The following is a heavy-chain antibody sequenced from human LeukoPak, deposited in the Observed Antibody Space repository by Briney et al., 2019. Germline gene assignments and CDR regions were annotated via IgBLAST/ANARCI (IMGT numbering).Heavy chain of an antibody. D-gene: IGHD3-22*01. CDR2: INAGNGNR. V-gene: IGHV1-3*01. Sequence: ASVKVSCKASGYTFTSYAIHWVRQAPGQSVEWMVWINAGNGNRKYSRKFQCRVSITRDTSASTAYMELSSLRSEVTAVYYCVSVTTYDSRGFNAFDIWGQGTMVTVSS. CDR1: GYTFTSYA. CDR3: VSVTTYDSRGFNAFDI. J-gene: IGHJ3*02.